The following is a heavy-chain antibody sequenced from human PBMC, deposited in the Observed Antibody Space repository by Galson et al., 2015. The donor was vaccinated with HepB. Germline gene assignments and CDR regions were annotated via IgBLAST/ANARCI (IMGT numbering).Heavy chain of an antibody. V-gene: IGHV3-23*01. Sequence: SLRLSCAASGFTFSSYAMSWVRQAPGKGLEWVSAISGSGGSTYYADSVKGRFTISRDNSKNTLYLQMNSLRAEDTAVYYCAKVKSEGREAWGYFDYWGQGTLVTVSS. CDR1: GFTFSSYA. CDR2: ISGSGGST. CDR3: AKVKSEGREAWGYFDY. D-gene: IGHD3-16*01. J-gene: IGHJ4*02.